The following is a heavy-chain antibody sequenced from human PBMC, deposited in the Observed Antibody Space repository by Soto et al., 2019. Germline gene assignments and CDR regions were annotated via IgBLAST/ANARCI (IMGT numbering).Heavy chain of an antibody. J-gene: IGHJ3*02. CDR1: GFPFTKAW. V-gene: IGHV3-15*01. D-gene: IGHD3-22*01. CDR3: TTDVFTWIVGI. CDR2: IRSKTSSETR. Sequence: EVQLVESGGSLVTPGGSLRLSCAASGFPFTKAWMTWVRQAPGKGLEWVGRIRSKTSSETREYAAPVKGRFTISRDDSKNMLYLEMHSLKIEDTGVYYCTTDVFTWIVGIWGQGTMVTVSS.